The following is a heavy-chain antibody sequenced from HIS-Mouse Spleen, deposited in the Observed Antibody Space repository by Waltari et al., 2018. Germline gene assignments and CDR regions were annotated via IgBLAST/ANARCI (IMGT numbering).Heavy chain of an antibody. V-gene: IGHV4-39*07. CDR1: GGSISSSSYY. J-gene: IGHJ2*01. Sequence: QLQLQESGPGLVKPSETLSLTCTVSGGSISSSSYYWGWLRQPPGKGLGWIGSIDYSGRTYYNPSLKRRVTISVDTSKNQFSLKLSSVTAADTAVYYCAREIPYSSSWYDWYFDLWGRGTLVTVSS. CDR2: IDYSGRT. CDR3: AREIPYSSSWYDWYFDL. D-gene: IGHD6-13*01.